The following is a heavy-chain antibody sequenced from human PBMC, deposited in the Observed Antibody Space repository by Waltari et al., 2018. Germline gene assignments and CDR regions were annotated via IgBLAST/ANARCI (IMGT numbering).Heavy chain of an antibody. D-gene: IGHD3-10*01. CDR1: GYAISSGFY. Sequence: QVQLQESGPGLVKPSETLSLTCTVSGYAISSGFYCGWIRQPPGKGLEWIGNIHHSESAYYNPSLKSRVTISVDTSKNQFSLKLSSVTAADTSIYYCARVGYYGSGTNDYWGQGTLVTVSS. J-gene: IGHJ4*02. V-gene: IGHV4-38-2*02. CDR3: ARVGYYGSGTNDY. CDR2: IHHSESA.